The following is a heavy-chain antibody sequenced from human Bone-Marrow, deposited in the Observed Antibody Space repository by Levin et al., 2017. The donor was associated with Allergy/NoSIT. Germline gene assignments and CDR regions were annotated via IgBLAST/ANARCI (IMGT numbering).Heavy chain of an antibody. J-gene: IGHJ4*02. V-gene: IGHV3-53*01. CDR1: GFTFSSNY. CDR2: FYIGGKT. Sequence: GGSLRLSCAASGFTFSSNYMSWVRQAPGKGLEWVSVFYIGGKTYYTDSVKGRFTIFTDNSKNTLYLQMNSLRGEDTAVYYCAREVQYPGSYDYWGQGTLVTVSS. CDR3: AREVQYPGSYDY. D-gene: IGHD1-14*01.